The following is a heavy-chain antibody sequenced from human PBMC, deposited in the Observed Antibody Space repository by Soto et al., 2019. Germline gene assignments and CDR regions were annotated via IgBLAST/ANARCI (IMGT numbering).Heavy chain of an antibody. CDR2: IYSGGST. CDR1: GFTVSSNY. J-gene: IGHJ4*02. V-gene: IGHV3-53*01. Sequence: PGGSLRLSXAASGFTVSSNYMSWVRQAPGKGLEWVSVIYSGGSTYYADSVKGRFTISRDNSKNTLYLQMNSLRAEDTAVYYCARDQGGYGAGWFDYWGQGTLVTVSS. D-gene: IGHD4-17*01. CDR3: ARDQGGYGAGWFDY.